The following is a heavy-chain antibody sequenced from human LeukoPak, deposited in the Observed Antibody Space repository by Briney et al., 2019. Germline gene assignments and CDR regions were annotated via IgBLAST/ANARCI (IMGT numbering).Heavy chain of an antibody. D-gene: IGHD6-19*01. Sequence: GGSLRLSCAAPGFTFSSYAMSWVRQAPGKGLEWVSAISGSGGSTYYADSVKGRFTISRDNSKNTLYLQMNSLRAEDTAVYYCAKQEGSGWYFDAFDIWGQGTMVTVSS. J-gene: IGHJ3*02. V-gene: IGHV3-23*01. CDR2: ISGSGGST. CDR3: AKQEGSGWYFDAFDI. CDR1: GFTFSSYA.